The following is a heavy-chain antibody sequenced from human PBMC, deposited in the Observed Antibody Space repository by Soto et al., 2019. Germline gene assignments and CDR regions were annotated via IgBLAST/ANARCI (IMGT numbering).Heavy chain of an antibody. J-gene: IGHJ4*02. V-gene: IGHV3-64D*06. CDR1: GFTFSSYA. CDR2: ISSNGGST. Sequence: GGSLRLSCSASGFTFSSYAMHWVRQAPGKGLEYVSAISSNGGSTYYADPVKGRFTISRDNSKNTLYLQMSSLRAEDTAVYYCVKDLIRSSIAARRADYWGQGTLVTVSS. D-gene: IGHD6-6*01. CDR3: VKDLIRSSIAARRADY.